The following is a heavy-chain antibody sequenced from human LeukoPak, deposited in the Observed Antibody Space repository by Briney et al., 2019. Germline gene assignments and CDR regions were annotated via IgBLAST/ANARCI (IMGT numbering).Heavy chain of an antibody. V-gene: IGHV5-51*01. D-gene: IGHD3-10*01. J-gene: IGHJ4*02. Sequence: GESLKISCKGSGYSFSSYWIGGVRQMPGKGLEWMGIIYPGDSDTRYSPSFEGQVTISADKSISTAYLQWSSLKASDTAMYYCARHYYASGSYYNDYWGQGTLVTVSS. CDR2: IYPGDSDT. CDR3: ARHYYASGSYYNDY. CDR1: GYSFSSYW.